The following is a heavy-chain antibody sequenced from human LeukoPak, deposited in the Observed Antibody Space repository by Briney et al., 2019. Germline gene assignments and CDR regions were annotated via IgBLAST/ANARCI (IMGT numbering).Heavy chain of an antibody. CDR1: GGSISSNY. Sequence: SETLSLTCTVSGGSISSNYWSWIRQPPGKGLEWIGYIYYSGSTNYNPSLKSRVTISIDTSKNQFSLKLRSVTAADTAVYYCARQAGGIGSGWYHWDFDYWGQGTLVTVSS. D-gene: IGHD6-19*01. V-gene: IGHV4-59*08. CDR2: IYYSGST. CDR3: ARQAGGIGSGWYHWDFDY. J-gene: IGHJ4*02.